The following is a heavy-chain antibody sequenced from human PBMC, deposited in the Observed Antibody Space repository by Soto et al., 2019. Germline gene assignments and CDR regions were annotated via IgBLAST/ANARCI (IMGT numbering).Heavy chain of an antibody. V-gene: IGHV3-74*01. Sequence: GGSLRLSCAASGFTFSSYWRHLVRQAPGKGLVWVSRINSDGSSTSYADSAKGRFTISRDNAKNTLYLQMNSLRAEDTAVYYCARLGNAARLSQAPLGMDVWGQGTTVTVSS. D-gene: IGHD6-6*01. CDR3: ARLGNAARLSQAPLGMDV. CDR2: INSDGSST. CDR1: GFTFSSYW. J-gene: IGHJ6*02.